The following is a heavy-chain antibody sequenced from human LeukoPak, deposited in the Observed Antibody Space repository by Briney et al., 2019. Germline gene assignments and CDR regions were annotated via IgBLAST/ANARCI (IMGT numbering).Heavy chain of an antibody. D-gene: IGHD3-22*01. V-gene: IGHV3-23*01. CDR1: GFTFSSYA. Sequence: GGSLRLSCAASGFTFSSYAMSWVRQAPGKGLEWVSAISGSGGSTYYADSVKGRFTISRDNSRNTLYLQMNSLRAEDTAVYYCAKVGYYYDSRGAFDIWGQGTMVTVSS. CDR3: AKVGYYYDSRGAFDI. CDR2: ISGSGGST. J-gene: IGHJ3*02.